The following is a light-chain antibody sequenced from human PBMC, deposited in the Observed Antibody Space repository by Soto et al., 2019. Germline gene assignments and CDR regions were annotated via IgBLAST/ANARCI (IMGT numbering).Light chain of an antibody. V-gene: IGKV3-20*01. CDR2: GAS. CDR3: QQYGSSPWT. Sequence: EIVLTQSPGTLSLSPGEGATLSCRASQSVSSTYLAWYQQKPGQAPRLVIYGASSRATGIQGRFSGSGSGTDFTLTIRRLEPEDFAVYYCQQYGSSPWTFGQGTKVDIK. CDR1: QSVSSTY. J-gene: IGKJ1*01.